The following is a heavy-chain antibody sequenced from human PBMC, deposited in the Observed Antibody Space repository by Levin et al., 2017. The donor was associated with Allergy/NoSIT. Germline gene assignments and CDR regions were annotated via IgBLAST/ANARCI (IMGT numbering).Heavy chain of an antibody. D-gene: IGHD6-19*01. CDR3: MGSGRAAS. V-gene: IGHV3-74*01. CDR1: GFSFSNHW. Sequence: LSLTCVASGFSFSNHWMYWFRQAPGKGLVCVSRIDGDGGSTSYADSVKGRFSISRDNAKNTLYLQMNSLRAEDTAVYYCMGSGRAASWGQGALVTVSS. CDR2: IDGDGGST. J-gene: IGHJ4*02.